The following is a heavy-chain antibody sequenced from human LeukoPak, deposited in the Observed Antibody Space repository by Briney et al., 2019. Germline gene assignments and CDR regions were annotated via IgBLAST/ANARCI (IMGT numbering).Heavy chain of an antibody. V-gene: IGHV4-39*01. J-gene: IGHJ4*02. Sequence: SETLSLTCTVSGGSISSSSDYWGWIRQPPGKGLEWIGSIYYSGSTYYNPSLKSRVTISVDTSKNQFSLKLSSVTAADTAVYYCARLETYYYDSSGPFDYWGQGTLVTVSS. CDR2: IYYSGST. CDR3: ARLETYYYDSSGPFDY. D-gene: IGHD3-22*01. CDR1: GGSISSSSDY.